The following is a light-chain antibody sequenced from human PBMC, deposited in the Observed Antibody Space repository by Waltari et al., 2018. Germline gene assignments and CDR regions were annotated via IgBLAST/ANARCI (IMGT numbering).Light chain of an antibody. V-gene: IGKV1-5*03. CDR1: QPINSW. Sequence: DIQMTQSPSTLSASIGDRVTITCRASQPINSWLAWYQQKPGKAPNLLIDKASRLQSGVPARFSGSASGTEFTLTISSLQPDDFATYYCQQYNSYPWTFGQGTKVEIK. J-gene: IGKJ1*01. CDR2: KAS. CDR3: QQYNSYPWT.